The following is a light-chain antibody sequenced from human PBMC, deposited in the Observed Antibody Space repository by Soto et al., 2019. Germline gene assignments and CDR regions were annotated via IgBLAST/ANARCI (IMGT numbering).Light chain of an antibody. Sequence: QSVLTQPPSASGTPGQRITISCSGSSSNIGSNTVNWYQQLPGTAPKLLIYRNNQRPSGGPDRFSGSKSGTSASLAISGLQSEDEADYYCAAWDDSLNGVVFGGGTQLTVL. CDR1: SSNIGSNT. V-gene: IGLV1-44*01. CDR2: RNN. J-gene: IGLJ2*01. CDR3: AAWDDSLNGVV.